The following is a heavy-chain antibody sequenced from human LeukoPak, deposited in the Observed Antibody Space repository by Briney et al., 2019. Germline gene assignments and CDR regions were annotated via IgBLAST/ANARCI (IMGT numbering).Heavy chain of an antibody. V-gene: IGHV1-2*02. CDR1: GYTFTGCY. CDR3: ARDLRGYSYGFINY. CDR2: INPNSGGT. J-gene: IGHJ4*02. D-gene: IGHD5-18*01. Sequence: ASVKVSCKASGYTFTGCYMHWVRQAPGQGLEWMGWINPNSGGTNYAQKFQGRVTMTRDTSISTAYMELSRLRSDDTAVYYCARDLRGYSYGFINYWGQGTLVTVSS.